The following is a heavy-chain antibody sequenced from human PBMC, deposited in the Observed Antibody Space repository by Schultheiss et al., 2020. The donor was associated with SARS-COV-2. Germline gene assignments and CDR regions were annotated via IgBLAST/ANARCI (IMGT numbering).Heavy chain of an antibody. V-gene: IGHV3-23*01. D-gene: IGHD6-13*01. CDR1: GFTFSTFA. Sequence: GGSLRLSCAASGFTFSTFAMSWVRQPPGKGLEWVSSISGSGGSTYYADSVKGRFTISRDNSKNTLYLQMNSLRAEDTAVYYCAREAAAGTFYYYYYMDVWGKGTTVTVSS. J-gene: IGHJ6*03. CDR3: AREAAAGTFYYYYYMDV. CDR2: ISGSGGST.